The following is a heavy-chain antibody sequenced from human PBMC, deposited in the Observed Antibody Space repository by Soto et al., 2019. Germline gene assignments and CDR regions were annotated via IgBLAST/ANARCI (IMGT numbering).Heavy chain of an antibody. J-gene: IGHJ4*02. CDR2: ISYDGRNK. CDR3: AYDGAY. CDR1: GFIFSNYV. Sequence: GGSLRLSCAASGFIFSNYVMHWVRQAPGKGLEWVAVISYDGRNKYYAESVKGRFTISRDNSKNTLFLQMNSLRADDTAVYYCAYDGAYWGQGTLVTVSS. V-gene: IGHV3-30*18. D-gene: IGHD3-10*01.